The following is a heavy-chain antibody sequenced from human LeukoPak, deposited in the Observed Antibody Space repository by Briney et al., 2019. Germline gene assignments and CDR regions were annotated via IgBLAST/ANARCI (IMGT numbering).Heavy chain of an antibody. J-gene: IGHJ4*02. CDR3: ARDSPYGDYVPYDS. V-gene: IGHV3-33*01. CDR2: IWYDGSNK. D-gene: IGHD4-17*01. CDR1: GFTFSTYG. Sequence: GGSLRLSCAASGFTFSTYGMHWVRQAPGKGLEWVAVIWYDGSNKYYADSVKGRFTISRDNSKNTLYLQMNSLRAEDTAVYYCARDSPYGDYVPYDSWGQGTLVTVSS.